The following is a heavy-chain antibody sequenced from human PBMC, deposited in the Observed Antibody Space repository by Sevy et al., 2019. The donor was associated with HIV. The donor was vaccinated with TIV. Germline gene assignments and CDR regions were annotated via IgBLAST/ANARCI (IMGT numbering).Heavy chain of an antibody. CDR3: ARNGGYADYGMDV. J-gene: IGHJ6*02. CDR2: MNSITSTI. V-gene: IGHV3-48*01. Sequence: GGSLKLSCVGSGFTFSSYSMNWVRQAPGKGLEWLSYMNSITSTIYYADSVKGRFTISRDNAKNSVSLQMHSLRAEDTAVYYGARNGGYADYGMDVWGQGTTVTVSS. CDR1: GFTFSSYS. D-gene: IGHD2-2*01.